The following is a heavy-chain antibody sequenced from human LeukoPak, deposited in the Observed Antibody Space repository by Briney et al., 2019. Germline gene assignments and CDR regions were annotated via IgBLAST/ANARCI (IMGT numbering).Heavy chain of an antibody. Sequence: GALRLSCAASGFIFSDYYMSWIGQAPGKGLEWVSYISSSCSNMYYPDSVKGRFTISRDNAKDSLYLQMNSLRAEDTAVYYCARDPGSGYEEHFDYWGQGTLVTVSS. J-gene: IGHJ4*02. V-gene: IGHV3-11*01. D-gene: IGHD5-12*01. CDR1: GFIFSDYY. CDR3: ARDPGSGYEEHFDY. CDR2: ISSSCSNM.